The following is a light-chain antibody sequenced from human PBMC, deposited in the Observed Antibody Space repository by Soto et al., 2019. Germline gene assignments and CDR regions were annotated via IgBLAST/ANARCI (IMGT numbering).Light chain of an antibody. CDR3: QQYTSYYT. CDR1: QSISNW. J-gene: IGKJ2*01. CDR2: KAS. V-gene: IGKV1-5*03. Sequence: DIQMTQSPSTLSASVGDRVTITCRASQSISNWLAWYQQKPGKAPKLLIYKASTLQSGVPSRFSGSGSGADFTLTSSSLPPDDFGTYYCQQYTSYYTFGQGTKLEIK.